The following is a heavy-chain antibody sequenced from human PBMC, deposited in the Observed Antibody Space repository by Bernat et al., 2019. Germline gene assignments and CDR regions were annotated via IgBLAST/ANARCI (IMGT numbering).Heavy chain of an antibody. Sequence: QVQLVESGGGVVQPGRSLRLSCAASGFTFRNYGMHWVRQAPGKGLEWVAVVSYDGWNKYYADSVQARFIISRDDSENTLYLQMDSLKSEDTAVYYCVRDGAALYYYHGMDVWGRGTTVTVSS. D-gene: IGHD6-25*01. CDR3: VRDGAALYYYHGMDV. J-gene: IGHJ6*02. CDR2: VSYDGWNK. CDR1: GFTFRNYG. V-gene: IGHV3-30*19.